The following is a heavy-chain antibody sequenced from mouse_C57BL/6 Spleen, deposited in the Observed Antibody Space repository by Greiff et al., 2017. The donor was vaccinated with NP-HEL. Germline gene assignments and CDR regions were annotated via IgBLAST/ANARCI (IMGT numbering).Heavy chain of an antibody. CDR3: ARSLLYPLFAY. CDR1: GYSITSGYY. CDR2: ISYDGSN. V-gene: IGHV3-6*01. Sequence: EVKLLESGPGLVKPSQSLSLTCSVTGYSITSGYYWNWIRQFPGNKLEWMGYISYDGSNNYNPSLKNRISITRDTSKNQFFLKLNSVTTEDTATYYCARSLLYPLFAYWGQGTLVTVSA. J-gene: IGHJ3*01. D-gene: IGHD2-12*01.